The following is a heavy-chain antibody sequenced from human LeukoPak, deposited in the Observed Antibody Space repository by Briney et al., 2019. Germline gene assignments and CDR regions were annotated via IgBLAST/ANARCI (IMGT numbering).Heavy chain of an antibody. V-gene: IGHV3-53*01. CDR3: ARDLGCSGGSCYSRGGGY. CDR2: IYSGGTT. CDR1: GFTVSGNY. D-gene: IGHD2-15*01. Sequence: GGSLRLSCAVSGFTVSGNYMSWVRQAPGKGLEWVSLIYSGGTTYYADSVKGRFTISRDNSKNTLYLQMNSLRAEDTAVYYCARDLGCSGGSCYSRGGGYWGQGTLVTVSS. J-gene: IGHJ4*02.